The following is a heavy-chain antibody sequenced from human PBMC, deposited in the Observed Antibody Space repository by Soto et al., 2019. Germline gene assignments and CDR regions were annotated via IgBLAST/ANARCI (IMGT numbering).Heavy chain of an antibody. J-gene: IGHJ4*02. V-gene: IGHV4-59*01. Sequence: PSETLSLTCTVSGGSISSYYWSWIRQPPGKGLEWIGYIYYSGSTNYNPSLKSRVTISVDTSKNQFSLKLSSVTAADTAVYYCATFDYYDSSGYPPQSDYWGQGTPVTVSS. CDR2: IYYSGST. D-gene: IGHD3-22*01. CDR1: GGSISSYY. CDR3: ATFDYYDSSGYPPQSDY.